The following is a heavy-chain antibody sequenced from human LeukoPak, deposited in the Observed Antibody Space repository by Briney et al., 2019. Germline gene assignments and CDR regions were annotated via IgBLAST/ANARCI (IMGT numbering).Heavy chain of an antibody. J-gene: IGHJ6*03. D-gene: IGHD1-7*01. CDR3: ARVGGTTIQYYYYYYMDV. Sequence: SVKVPCKASGGTFSSYAISWVRQAPGQGLEWMGGIIPIFGTANYAQKFQGRATITADKSTSTAYMELSSLRSEDTAVYYCARVGGTTIQYYYYYYMDVWGKGTTVTVSS. V-gene: IGHV1-69*06. CDR1: GGTFSSYA. CDR2: IIPIFGTA.